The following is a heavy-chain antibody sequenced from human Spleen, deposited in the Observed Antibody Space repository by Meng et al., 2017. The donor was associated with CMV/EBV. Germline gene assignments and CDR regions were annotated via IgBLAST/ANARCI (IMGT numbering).Heavy chain of an antibody. D-gene: IGHD3-22*01. V-gene: IGHV1-8*03. Sequence: SGYAFTNQEINWVRQTPGQGLEWMGWMNPNSGDTGYAEDFQGRISFTRNNSIATAYMELTRLTPDDTAIYYCARGFGDYEVYYFDPWGQGTLVTVSS. J-gene: IGHJ5*02. CDR1: GYAFTNQE. CDR3: ARGFGDYEVYYFDP. CDR2: MNPNSGDT.